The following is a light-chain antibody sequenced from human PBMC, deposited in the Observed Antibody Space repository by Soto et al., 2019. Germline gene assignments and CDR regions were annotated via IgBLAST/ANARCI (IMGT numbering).Light chain of an antibody. V-gene: IGKV3-20*01. Sequence: DIVMKPSPSTLSESPRGRATLSCRASQSVSSNLAWYQQKPGQAPRLLIYGASSRATGIPDRFRGSGSGTDFTLTISSLEPEDSAVYYCQDSSTSPWPFGQGAKVDIK. CDR2: GAS. CDR3: QDSSTSPWP. CDR1: QSVSSN. J-gene: IGKJ1*01.